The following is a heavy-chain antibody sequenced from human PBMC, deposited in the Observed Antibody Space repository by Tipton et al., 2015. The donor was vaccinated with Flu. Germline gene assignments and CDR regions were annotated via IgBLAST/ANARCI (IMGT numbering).Heavy chain of an antibody. D-gene: IGHD3-22*01. Sequence: TLSPTCTVSGGSISSSSYYWGWIRQPPGKGLEWIGYIYYSGITNYNPSLKSRVTISVDTSKNQFSLKLSSVTAADTAVYYCARVGGDYRDSSGFIPWFDLWGQGTLVTVSS. V-gene: IGHV4-61*05. J-gene: IGHJ5*02. CDR1: GGSISSSSYY. CDR2: IYYSGIT. CDR3: ARVGGDYRDSSGFIPWFDL.